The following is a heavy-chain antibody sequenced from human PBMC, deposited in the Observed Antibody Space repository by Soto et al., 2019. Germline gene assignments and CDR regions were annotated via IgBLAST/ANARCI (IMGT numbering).Heavy chain of an antibody. V-gene: IGHV1-18*01. Sequence: VASVKVSCKASGYTFTSYGISWVRQAPGQGLEWMGWISAYNGNTNYAQKLQGRVTMTTDTSTSTAYMELRSLRSDDTAVYYCARARITVTTDYSDFWGQGTLDTGSS. J-gene: IGHJ4*01. CDR3: ARARITVTTDYSDF. CDR2: ISAYNGNT. CDR1: GYTFTSYG. D-gene: IGHD4-17*01.